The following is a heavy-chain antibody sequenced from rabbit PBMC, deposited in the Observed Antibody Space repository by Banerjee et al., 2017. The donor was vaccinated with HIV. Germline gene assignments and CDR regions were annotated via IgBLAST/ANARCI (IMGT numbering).Heavy chain of an antibody. V-gene: IGHV1S40*01. Sequence: QSLEESGGDLVKPGASLTLTCTASGFSFNNKYVMCWVRQAPGKGLEWIACINSNTGNTVYAGWAKGPFTISKTSSTTVTLQMTSLTAADTATYFCARDAADIGWNFGLWGQGTLVTV. CDR1: GFSFNNKYV. CDR3: ARDAADIGWNFGL. D-gene: IGHD1-1*01. J-gene: IGHJ3*01. CDR2: INSNTGNT.